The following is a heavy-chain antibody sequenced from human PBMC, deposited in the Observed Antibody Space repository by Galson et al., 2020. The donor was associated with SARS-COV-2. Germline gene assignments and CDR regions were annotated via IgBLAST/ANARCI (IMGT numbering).Heavy chain of an antibody. CDR3: ARQYYYDSSGYYYPAYYYYGIDV. V-gene: IGHV3-33*01. D-gene: IGHD3-22*01. Sequence: GGSLRLSCAASGFTFSSYGMHWVRQAPGKGLEWVAVIWYDGSNKYYADSVKGRFTISRDNSKNTLYLQMNSLRAEDTAVYYCARQYYYDSSGYYYPAYYYYGIDVWGQGTTVTVSS. J-gene: IGHJ6*02. CDR1: GFTFSSYG. CDR2: IWYDGSNK.